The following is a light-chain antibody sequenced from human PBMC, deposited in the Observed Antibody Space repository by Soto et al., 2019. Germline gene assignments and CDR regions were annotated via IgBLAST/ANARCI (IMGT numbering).Light chain of an antibody. CDR3: GAWDDSLSGRV. CDR2: TNN. Sequence: QSVLTQPPSASGTPGQRVTISCSGSSSNTGSNYVYWYQQLPGTAPKLLIDTNNQRPSGVPDRFSGSESGTSASLAISGRRSEDEANYYCGAWDDSLSGRVFGGGTKLTVL. J-gene: IGLJ2*01. V-gene: IGLV1-47*01. CDR1: SSNTGSNY.